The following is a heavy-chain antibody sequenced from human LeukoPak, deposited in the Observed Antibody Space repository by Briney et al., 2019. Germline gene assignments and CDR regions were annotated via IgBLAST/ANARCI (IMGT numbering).Heavy chain of an antibody. CDR1: GFPFSSYG. V-gene: IGHV3-33*01. CDR3: ARDGYGSGSYRIY. Sequence: QPGRSLLLSCAASGFPFSSYGMHWVRQAPGKGLEWVSVIWYDGSNKYYADSVKGRFTISRDNSKNTLYLQMNSLRAEDTAVYYCARDGYGSGSYRIYWGQGTLVTVSS. D-gene: IGHD3-10*01. CDR2: IWYDGSNK. J-gene: IGHJ4*02.